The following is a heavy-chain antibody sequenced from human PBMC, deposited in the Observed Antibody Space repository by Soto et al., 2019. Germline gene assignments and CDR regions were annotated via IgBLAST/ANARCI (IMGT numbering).Heavy chain of an antibody. CDR2: FDPDEAET. CDR3: TTYHGDYNFDH. J-gene: IGHJ5*02. Sequence: ASVKVSCKGSGYTLHEVAMHWVPQAPGKGLEWLGGFDPDEAETIYAQHFQGRVTMTEDTSTDTVYMELSSLRSEDTALYFCTTYHGDYNFDHWGQGTLVTVSS. D-gene: IGHD4-17*01. CDR1: GYTLHEVA. V-gene: IGHV1-24*01.